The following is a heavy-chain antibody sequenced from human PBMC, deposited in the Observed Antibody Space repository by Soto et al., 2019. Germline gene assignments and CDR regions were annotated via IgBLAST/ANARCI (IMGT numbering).Heavy chain of an antibody. CDR3: ARSTPSYYDILTGYYPFDY. V-gene: IGHV3-53*01. D-gene: IGHD3-9*01. CDR2: IYSGGST. Sequence: GGSLRLSCAASGFTVSSNYMSWVRQAPGKGLEWVSVIYSGGSTYYADSVKGRFTISRDNSKNTLYLQMNSLRAEDTAVYYCARSTPSYYDILTGYYPFDYWGQGTLVTVSS. J-gene: IGHJ4*02. CDR1: GFTVSSNY.